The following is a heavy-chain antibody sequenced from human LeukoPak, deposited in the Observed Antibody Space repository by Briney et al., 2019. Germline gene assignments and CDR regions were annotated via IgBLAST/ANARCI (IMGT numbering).Heavy chain of an antibody. V-gene: IGHV3-23*01. CDR3: AKETGGSLDY. D-gene: IGHD1-14*01. CDR1: GFTFSSYA. CDR2: ISGSGSST. J-gene: IGHJ4*02. Sequence: PGGSLRLSCATSGFTFSSYAMSWVRQAPGKGLGWVSAISGSGSSTYYADSVKGRFTISRDKSKNTLYLQMNSLRAEDTAVYYCAKETGGSLDYWGQGTLVTVSS.